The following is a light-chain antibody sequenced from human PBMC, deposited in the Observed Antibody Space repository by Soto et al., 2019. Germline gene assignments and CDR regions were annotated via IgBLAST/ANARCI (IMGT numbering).Light chain of an antibody. J-gene: IGKJ4*01. CDR3: QQCRNWPLT. CDR2: DAS. CDR1: QNVYNN. Sequence: EIVMTQSPATLSVSPGEGATLSCKASQNVYNNLAWYQQRPGQPPRLLIYDASTRATGISARFSGSGYGTEFTLTISSLQSEDFAIDFCQQCRNWPLTFGGGTKVEIK. V-gene: IGKV3-15*01.